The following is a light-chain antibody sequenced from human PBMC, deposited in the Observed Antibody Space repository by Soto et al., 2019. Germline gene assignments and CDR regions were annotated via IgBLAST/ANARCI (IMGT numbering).Light chain of an antibody. V-gene: IGLV2-14*01. CDR2: EVS. J-gene: IGLJ2*01. CDR3: SSYTRSSTLVV. CDR1: SSNVGAYNY. Sequence: QSALTQPASVSGSPGQSITISCTGTSSNVGAYNYVSWYQQHPGKAPKLMIYEVSNRPSGDSNRFSGSKSGNTASLTISGLQAEDEADYYCSSYTRSSTLVVFGGGTKLTVL.